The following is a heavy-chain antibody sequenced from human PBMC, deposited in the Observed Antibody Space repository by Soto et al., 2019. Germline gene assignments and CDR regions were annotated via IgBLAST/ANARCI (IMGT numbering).Heavy chain of an antibody. J-gene: IGHJ4*02. CDR2: IIPIFGTA. V-gene: IGHV1-69*06. CDR3: ARESGWELLLFDD. CDR1: GGTFSSYA. D-gene: IGHD1-26*01. Sequence: SVKVSCKASGGTFSSYAISWVRQAPGQGLEWMGGIIPIFGTANYAQKFQGRVTITADKSTSTAYMELSSLRSEDTAVYYCARESGWELLLFDDWGQGTLVTVSS.